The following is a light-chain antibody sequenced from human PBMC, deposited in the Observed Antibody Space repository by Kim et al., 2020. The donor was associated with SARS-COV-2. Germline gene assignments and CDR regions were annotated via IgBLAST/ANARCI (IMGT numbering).Light chain of an antibody. J-gene: IGLJ1*01. CDR3: HSRDSSGKLYV. CDR2: DKN. V-gene: IGLV3-19*01. CDR1: SLSTYS. Sequence: SSELTQDPIVSVALGQTVHISCQGDSLSTYSTSWYQQKPGQAPILVIYDKNNRPSGIPDRFSGSSSGTTASLTISVAQADDEADYYCHSRDSSGKLYVFGTGTKVTVL.